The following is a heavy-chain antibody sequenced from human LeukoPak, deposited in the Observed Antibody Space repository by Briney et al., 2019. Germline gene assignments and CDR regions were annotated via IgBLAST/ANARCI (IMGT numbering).Heavy chain of an antibody. D-gene: IGHD3-10*01. CDR2: IYYSGST. J-gene: IGHJ4*02. Sequence: PSETLSLTCAVSGGSLSSYYWSWIRQPPGKGLEWIVDIYYSGSTNYNPSLKSRVTISVDTSKNQFSLKVSSVTAADTAVYYCARQGGFFGVQRGSYDYWGQGTLVTVSS. CDR1: GGSLSSYY. CDR3: ARQGGFFGVQRGSYDY. V-gene: IGHV4-59*08.